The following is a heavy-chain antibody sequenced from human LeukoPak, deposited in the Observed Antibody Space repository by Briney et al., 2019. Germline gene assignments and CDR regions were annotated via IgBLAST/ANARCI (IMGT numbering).Heavy chain of an antibody. J-gene: IGHJ1*01. CDR2: IYSGGST. CDR1: GFTVSSNY. D-gene: IGHD2-8*02. Sequence: GGSLRLSCAASGFTVSSNYMSWVRQAPGKGLEWVSVIYSGGSTYYADSVKGRFTISRDNSKNTLYLQMNSLRAEDTAVYYCAKGLVGTEYFQHWGQGTLVTVSS. V-gene: IGHV3-53*01. CDR3: AKGLVGTEYFQH.